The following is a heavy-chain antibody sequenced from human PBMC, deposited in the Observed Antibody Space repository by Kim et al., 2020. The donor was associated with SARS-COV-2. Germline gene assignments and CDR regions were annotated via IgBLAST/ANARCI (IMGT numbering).Heavy chain of an antibody. D-gene: IGHD5-12*01. V-gene: IGHV3-11*06. CDR3: ARDRDRVATTHYYYYYGMDV. J-gene: IGHJ6*02. Sequence: RFTISRDNAKNSLYLKMNSLRAEDTAVYYCARDRDRVATTHYYYYYGMDVWGQGTTVTVSS.